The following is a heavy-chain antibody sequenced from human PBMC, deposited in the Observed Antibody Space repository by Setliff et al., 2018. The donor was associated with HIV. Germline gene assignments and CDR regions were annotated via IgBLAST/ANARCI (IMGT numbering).Heavy chain of an antibody. D-gene: IGHD6-25*01. CDR3: ARGGRDYYYYYYMDV. CDR2: ISSSGST. Sequence: ETLSLTCTVSNVSINSYYWSWIRQPAGRALEWIGRISSSGSTNYNPSLKSRVKMSIDTSKNQFSLKLSSVTAADTAVYFCARGGRDYYYYYYMDVWGKGTTVTVSS. J-gene: IGHJ6*03. CDR1: NVSINSYY. V-gene: IGHV4-4*07.